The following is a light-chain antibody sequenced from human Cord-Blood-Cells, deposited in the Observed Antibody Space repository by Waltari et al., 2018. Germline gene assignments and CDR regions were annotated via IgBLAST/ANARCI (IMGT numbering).Light chain of an antibody. Sequence: QSALTQPASVSGSPGQSITIPCTGTSSDVGGYNYVSWYQQHPSKAPKLMIYDVSTRPAGVSNRFSGSKSGNTSSLTISGLQAEDEADYYCSSYTSSSRFGGGTKLTVL. CDR1: SSDVGGYNY. CDR3: SSYTSSSR. J-gene: IGLJ2*01. CDR2: DVS. V-gene: IGLV2-14*01.